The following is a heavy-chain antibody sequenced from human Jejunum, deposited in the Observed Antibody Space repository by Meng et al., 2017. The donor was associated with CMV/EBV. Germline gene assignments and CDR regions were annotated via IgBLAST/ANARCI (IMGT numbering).Heavy chain of an antibody. CDR3: ARDELYSSSWYGDFQH. CDR1: GFTFSTYG. J-gene: IGHJ1*01. V-gene: IGHV3-23*01. CDR2: ISGSGGNT. D-gene: IGHD6-13*01. Sequence: GFTFSTYGMSLVRQAPGKGLEWVSSISGSGGNTYYADSVKGRVTISRDNSENTLYLQMNSLRAEDTAVYYCARDELYSSSWYGDFQHWGQGTLVTVSS.